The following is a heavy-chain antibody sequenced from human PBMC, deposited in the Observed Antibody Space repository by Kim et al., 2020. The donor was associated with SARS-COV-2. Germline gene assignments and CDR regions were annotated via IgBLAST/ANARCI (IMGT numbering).Heavy chain of an antibody. Sequence: SETLSLTCAVYGGSFSGYYWSWIRQPPGKGLEWIGEINHSGSTNYNPSLKSRVTISVDTSKNQFSLKLSSVTAADTAVYYCARGRARGFDYWGQGTLVTVSS. D-gene: IGHD3-10*01. CDR1: GGSFSGYY. CDR2: INHSGST. J-gene: IGHJ4*02. V-gene: IGHV4-34*01. CDR3: ARGRARGFDY.